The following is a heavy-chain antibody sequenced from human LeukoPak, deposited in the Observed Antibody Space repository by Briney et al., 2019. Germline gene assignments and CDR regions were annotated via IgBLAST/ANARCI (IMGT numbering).Heavy chain of an antibody. CDR3: ARDGYYYDRSGYYLRAGLDY. J-gene: IGHJ4*02. V-gene: IGHV3-21*01. CDR2: ISSSSSYI. Sequence: PGGSLRLSCAASGFTFSSYSMNWVRQAPGKGLEWVSSISSSSSYIYYADSVKGRFTISRDNAKKTLYLQMISLRAEDTAVYCCARDGYYYDRSGYYLRAGLDYSGEGALVTVSS. CDR1: GFTFSSYS. D-gene: IGHD3-22*01.